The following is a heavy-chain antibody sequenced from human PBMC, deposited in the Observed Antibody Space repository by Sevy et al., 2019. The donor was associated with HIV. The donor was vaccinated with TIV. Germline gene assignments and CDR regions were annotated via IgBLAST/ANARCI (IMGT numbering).Heavy chain of an antibody. J-gene: IGHJ4*02. CDR1: GFNFRSYG. V-gene: IGHV3-7*01. CDR2: IKNDGSEQ. Sequence: GGSLRLSCEVSGFNFRSYGMSWVRQAPGKGLEWVANIKNDGSEQYYVDSVKGRFNVSRDNGKNKLYLQMPSLRVDDAALYYCAKERRKDEKSGAKFDYWGRGTLVTVSS. D-gene: IGHD3-10*01. CDR3: AKERRKDEKSGAKFDY.